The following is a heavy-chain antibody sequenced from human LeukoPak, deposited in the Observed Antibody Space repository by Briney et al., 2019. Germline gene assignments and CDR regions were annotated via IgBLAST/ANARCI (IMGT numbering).Heavy chain of an antibody. CDR3: ARRGGSSSRRSPIDY. V-gene: IGHV3-7*01. Sequence: PGGSLRVSCTASGFTFSDYWMTWVRQAPGKGPGWVANIKQDGSQRYYVDSVRGRFTISRDNAKNSLFLQMNGLRAEDTAVYYCARRGGSSSRRSPIDYWGQGTLVTLSS. D-gene: IGHD6-6*01. J-gene: IGHJ4*02. CDR1: GFTFSDYW. CDR2: IKQDGSQR.